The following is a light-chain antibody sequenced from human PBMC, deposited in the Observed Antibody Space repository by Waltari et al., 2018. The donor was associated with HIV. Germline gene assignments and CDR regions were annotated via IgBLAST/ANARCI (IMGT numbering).Light chain of an antibody. CDR3: ASWDDNLRHWV. CDR1: KSNIGNNF. J-gene: IGLJ3*02. V-gene: IGLV1-47*01. CDR2: RND. Sequence: QPKMTQAPSASKTPGQRITMSCSGSKSNIGNNFIYWYQQIPGAAPRLVMARNDQRAAGVPDRFSGTKSGTSAFLAITNLRLDDEATYVCASWDDNLRHWVFGGGTKLTVL.